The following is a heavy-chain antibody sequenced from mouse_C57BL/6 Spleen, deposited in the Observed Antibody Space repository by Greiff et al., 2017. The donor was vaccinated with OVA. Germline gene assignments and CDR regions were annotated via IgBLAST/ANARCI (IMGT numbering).Heavy chain of an antibody. CDR3: ARKGTVVAFDY. Sequence: QVQLQQSGAELVMPGASVKLSCKASGYTFTSYWMHWVKQRPGQGLEWIGEIDPSDSYTNYNQKFKGKSTLTVDKSSSTAYMQLSSLTSEDSAVYYCARKGTVVAFDYWGQGTTLTVSS. J-gene: IGHJ2*01. CDR2: IDPSDSYT. V-gene: IGHV1-69*01. D-gene: IGHD1-1*01. CDR1: GYTFTSYW.